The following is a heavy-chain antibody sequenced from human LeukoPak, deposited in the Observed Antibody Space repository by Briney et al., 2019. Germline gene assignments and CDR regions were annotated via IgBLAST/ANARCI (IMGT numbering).Heavy chain of an antibody. D-gene: IGHD1-26*01. Sequence: PGGSLRLSCAASGFTFSSSAMSWVRQAPGKGLEWVSSISYTGTYIYYADSVKGRFTISRDNAQNSLYLQMNSLRAEDTAIYYCVRDRGTYRPIDYWGQGTLVTVSS. V-gene: IGHV3-21*04. J-gene: IGHJ4*02. CDR3: VRDRGTYRPIDY. CDR1: GFTFSSSA. CDR2: ISYTGTYI.